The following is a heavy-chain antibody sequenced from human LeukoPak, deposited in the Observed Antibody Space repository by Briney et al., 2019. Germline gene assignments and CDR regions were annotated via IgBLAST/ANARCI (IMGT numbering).Heavy chain of an antibody. CDR2: IKNDGAVK. CDR3: AKDSYSKGDF. Sequence: GRSLRLSCAASGFTFSYHWMTWVRQAPGKGLEWVANIKNDGAVKNYVDSVKGRFTISGDNAKNSLYLQMNSLRAEDTAVYYCAKDSYSKGDFWGQGVLVTVSS. D-gene: IGHD6-13*01. V-gene: IGHV3-7*01. CDR1: GFTFSYHW. J-gene: IGHJ4*02.